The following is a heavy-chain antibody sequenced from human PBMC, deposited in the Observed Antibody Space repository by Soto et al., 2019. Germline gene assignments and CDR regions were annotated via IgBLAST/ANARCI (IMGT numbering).Heavy chain of an antibody. V-gene: IGHV4-34*01. CDR1: GGSFSGYY. CDR3: ARDFAYFDS. CDR2: INHSGST. D-gene: IGHD3-3*01. Sequence: SETLSLTCAVYGGSFSGYYWSWIRQPPGKGLEWIGEINHSGSTNYNPSLKSRVSISMDTSKNQFSLNLDSVTAADTAVYFCARDFAYFDSWGQGTLVTVSS. J-gene: IGHJ4*02.